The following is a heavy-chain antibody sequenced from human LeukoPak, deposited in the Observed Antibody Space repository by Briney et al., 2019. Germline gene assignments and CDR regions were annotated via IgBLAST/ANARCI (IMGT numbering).Heavy chain of an antibody. CDR1: GGSISSYY. CDR2: IYYSGST. CDR3: ARLKRLLTQGAFDI. Sequence: SETLSLTCTVSGGSISSYYWSWIRQPPGKGLEWIGYIYYSGSTNYNPSLKSRVTISVDASKNQFSLKLSSVTAADTAVYYCARLKRLLTQGAFDIWGQGTMVTVSS. J-gene: IGHJ3*02. V-gene: IGHV4-59*01.